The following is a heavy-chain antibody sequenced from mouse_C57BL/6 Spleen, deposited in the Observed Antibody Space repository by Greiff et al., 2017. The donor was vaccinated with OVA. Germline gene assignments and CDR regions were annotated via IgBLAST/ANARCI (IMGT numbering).Heavy chain of an antibody. CDR1: GFSFNTYA. J-gene: IGHJ2*01. CDR3: VSQLTGFDY. Sequence: GGGLVQPKGSLKLSCAASGFSFNTYAMNWVRQAPGKGLEWVARIRSKSNNYATYYADSVKDRFTISRDDSESMLYLQMNNLKTEDTAMYYCVSQLTGFDYWGQGTTLTVSS. V-gene: IGHV10-1*01. CDR2: IRSKSNNYAT. D-gene: IGHD4-1*01.